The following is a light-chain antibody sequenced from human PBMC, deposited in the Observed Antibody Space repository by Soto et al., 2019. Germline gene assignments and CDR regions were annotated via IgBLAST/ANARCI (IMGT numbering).Light chain of an antibody. Sequence: IVLTQYPGTLSLSPGERATLSCRASQSVSSSYLAWYQQRPGQPPRLLIYGASIRAAGIPERFSGSGSGTDFTLTISRLAPEDFAMYYCQSGTFGPGNKVDIK. CDR2: GAS. V-gene: IGKV3-20*01. J-gene: IGKJ3*01. CDR1: QSVSSSY. CDR3: QSGT.